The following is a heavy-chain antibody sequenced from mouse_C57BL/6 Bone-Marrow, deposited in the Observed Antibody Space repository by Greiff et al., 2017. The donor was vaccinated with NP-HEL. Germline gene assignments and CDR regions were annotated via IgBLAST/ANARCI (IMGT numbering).Heavy chain of an antibody. D-gene: IGHD1-1*01. CDR1: GYTFTSYW. J-gene: IGHJ3*01. Sequence: QVQLQQPGAELVKPGASVKLSCKASGYTFTSYWMHWVKQRPGQGLEWIGMIHPNSGSTNYNEKFKSKATLTVDTSSSTAYMQLSSLTSADSSVFDCARPTYYGSRAWFAYRGQGTLVTVSA. CDR3: ARPTYYGSRAWFAY. CDR2: IHPNSGST. V-gene: IGHV1-64*01.